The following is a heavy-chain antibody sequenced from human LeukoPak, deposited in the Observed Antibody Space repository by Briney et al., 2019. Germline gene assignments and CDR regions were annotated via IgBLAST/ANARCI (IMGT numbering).Heavy chain of an antibody. CDR1: GNSISSGDNY. CDR3: ARASYSYDINGWVPFDY. V-gene: IGHV4-61*02. Sequence: SETLSLTCTVSGNSISSGDNYWGWIRQPAGRGLEWIERIYTSGSTNYNPSLKSRVAISGDTSKNQFSLRLSSVTAADTAVYYCARASYSYDINGWVPFDYWGQGTLVTVSS. CDR2: IYTSGST. D-gene: IGHD3-22*01. J-gene: IGHJ4*02.